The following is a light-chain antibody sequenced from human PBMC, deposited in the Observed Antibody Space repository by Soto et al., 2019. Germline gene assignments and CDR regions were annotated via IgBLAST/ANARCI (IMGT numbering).Light chain of an antibody. CDR1: QSVSSSY. CDR3: QQYGSSP. V-gene: IGKV3-20*01. Sequence: DIVLTQSPGTLSLSPGERATLSCRASQSVSSSYLAWYQQKPGQAPRLLIYGASSRATGIPDRFSGSGSGTDFTLTISRLEPEDFAVYYCQQYGSSPFGGGTKVDIK. CDR2: GAS. J-gene: IGKJ4*01.